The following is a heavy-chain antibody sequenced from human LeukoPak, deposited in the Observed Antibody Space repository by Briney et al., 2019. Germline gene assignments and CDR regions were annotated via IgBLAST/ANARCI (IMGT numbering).Heavy chain of an antibody. Sequence: GGSLRLSCAASGFTFSSYAMSWVRQAPGKGLEWVPSISSSSSYIYYADSVKGRFTISRDNAKNSLYLQMNSLRAEDTAVYYCARDPFIRGVRQSYYYYGMDVWGQGTTVTVSS. CDR1: GFTFSSYA. CDR2: ISSSSSYI. D-gene: IGHD3-10*01. CDR3: ARDPFIRGVRQSYYYYGMDV. J-gene: IGHJ6*02. V-gene: IGHV3-21*01.